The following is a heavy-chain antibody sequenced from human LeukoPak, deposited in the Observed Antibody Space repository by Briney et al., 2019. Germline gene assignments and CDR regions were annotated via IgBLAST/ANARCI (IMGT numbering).Heavy chain of an antibody. J-gene: IGHJ3*02. CDR2: ISSSGNTL. Sequence: GGSLRLSCAASGFTFSSYEFSWVRQAPGKGLEWLSYISSSGNTLYYADSVKGRFTISRDNSKDTLYLQMNSLRAEDTAVYFCAARSSSGSYLGAFDIWGQGTMVTVSS. CDR1: GFTFSSYE. D-gene: IGHD1-26*01. CDR3: AARSSSGSYLGAFDI. V-gene: IGHV3-48*03.